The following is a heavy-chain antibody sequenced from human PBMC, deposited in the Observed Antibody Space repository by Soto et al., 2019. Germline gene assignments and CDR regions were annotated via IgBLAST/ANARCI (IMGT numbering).Heavy chain of an antibody. CDR3: AKAMGGCSGTTCYPSFDY. D-gene: IGHD2-15*01. Sequence: DVQLVESGGGLVQPGRSLRLSCEGSGFTFDGYAMHWVRQAPGKGLEWVSGINWNNGDIAYADSVKGRFTISRDNAKNSLYLQMNSLRAEDTTSYYCAKAMGGCSGTTCYPSFDYWGQGTLVTVSS. J-gene: IGHJ4*02. CDR1: GFTFDGYA. CDR2: INWNNGDI. V-gene: IGHV3-9*01.